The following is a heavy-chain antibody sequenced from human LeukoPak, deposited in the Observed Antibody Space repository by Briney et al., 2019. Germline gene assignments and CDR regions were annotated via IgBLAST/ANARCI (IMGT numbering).Heavy chain of an antibody. J-gene: IGHJ4*02. CDR2: INHSGST. V-gene: IGHV4-34*01. CDR1: GGSFSGYY. CDR3: ARVGAYYYDSSGYQY. D-gene: IGHD3-22*01. Sequence: SETLSLTCAVYGGSFSGYYWSWIRRPPGKGLEWIGEINHSGSTNYNPSLKSRVTISVDTSKNQFSLKLSSVTAADTAVYYCARVGAYYYDSSGYQYWGQGTLVTVSS.